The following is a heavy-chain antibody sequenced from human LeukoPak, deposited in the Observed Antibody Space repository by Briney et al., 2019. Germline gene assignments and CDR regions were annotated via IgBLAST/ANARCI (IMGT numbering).Heavy chain of an antibody. Sequence: GASVKVSCKASGYTFTSYYMHWVRQAPGQGLEWMGIINPSGVSTSYAQKFQGRVTMTRDMSTSTVYMELSSLRSEDTAVYYCARDERDGGDTAMLGANNWFDPWGQGTLVTVSS. J-gene: IGHJ5*02. V-gene: IGHV1-46*01. D-gene: IGHD5-18*01. CDR1: GYTFTSYY. CDR3: ARDERDGGDTAMLGANNWFDP. CDR2: INPSGVST.